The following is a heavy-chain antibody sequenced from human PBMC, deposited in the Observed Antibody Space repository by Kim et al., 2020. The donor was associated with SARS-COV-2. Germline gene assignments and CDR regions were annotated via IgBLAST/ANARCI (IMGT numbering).Heavy chain of an antibody. V-gene: IGHV3-7*01. CDR2: IKQDGSEK. D-gene: IGHD4-17*01. Sequence: GGSLRLSCAASGFTFSSYWMSWVRQAPGKGLEWVANIKQDGSEKYYVDSVKGRFTISRDNAKNSLYLQMNSLRAEDTAVYYCARDLVTTDVFIDYWGQGTLVTVSS. CDR3: ARDLVTTDVFIDY. CDR1: GFTFSSYW. J-gene: IGHJ4*02.